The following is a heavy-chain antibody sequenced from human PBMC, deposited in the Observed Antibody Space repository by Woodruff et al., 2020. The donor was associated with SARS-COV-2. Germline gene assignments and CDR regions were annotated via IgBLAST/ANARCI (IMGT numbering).Heavy chain of an antibody. CDR2: INHSGNT. V-gene: IGHV4-34*01. J-gene: IGHJ6*03. CDR3: ARIRKDAIPLIVVIHYYYYMGV. D-gene: IGHD3-22*01. Sequence: GLECIGEINHSGNTNYNPALKSRVTISVDTSKNQFSLKLSSVTAADTAVYYCARIRKDAIPLIVVIHYYYYMGVWGKGT.